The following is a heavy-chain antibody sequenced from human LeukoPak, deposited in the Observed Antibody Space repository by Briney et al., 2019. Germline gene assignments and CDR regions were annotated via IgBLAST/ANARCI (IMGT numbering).Heavy chain of an antibody. CDR3: AKATYYYDSSGPEFDY. CDR2: IWYDGSNK. J-gene: IGHJ4*02. Sequence: GGSPRLSCAASGFTFSSYGMQWVRQAPGKGLEWVAVIWYDGSNKYYADSVKGRFTISRDNSKNTLYLQMNSLRAEDTAVYYCAKATYYYDSSGPEFDYWGQGTLVTVSS. CDR1: GFTFSSYG. V-gene: IGHV3-33*06. D-gene: IGHD3-22*01.